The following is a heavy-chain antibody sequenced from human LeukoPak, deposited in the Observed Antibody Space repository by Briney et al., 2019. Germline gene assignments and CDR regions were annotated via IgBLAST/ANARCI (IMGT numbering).Heavy chain of an antibody. D-gene: IGHD5-18*01. CDR1: GFTFSDSY. V-gene: IGHV3-11*01. Sequence: GGSLRLSCTASGFTFSDSYMSWIRQTPGKGPEWVSYISQSGTTMDYADSVKGRFTISRDNARDSLYLQMNSLGAEDTAVYYCAKGHTYGMIWGQGTLVTVSS. J-gene: IGHJ4*02. CDR2: ISQSGTTM. CDR3: AKGHTYGMI.